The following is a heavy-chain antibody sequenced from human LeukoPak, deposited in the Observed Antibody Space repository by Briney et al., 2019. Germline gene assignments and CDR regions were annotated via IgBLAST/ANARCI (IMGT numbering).Heavy chain of an antibody. CDR2: IYYSGST. V-gene: IGHV4-61*01. CDR1: GGSVSRGSYY. J-gene: IGHJ6*03. Sequence: SETLSLTCTVSGGSVSRGSYYGSWIRQPPGEGLEWIGYIYYSGSTNYNPSLKSRVTISVDTSKNQFSLKLSSVTAADTAVYYCARVVYGSGSTILERYYYYYMDVWGKGTTVTVSS. CDR3: ARVVYGSGSTILERYYYYYMDV. D-gene: IGHD3-10*01.